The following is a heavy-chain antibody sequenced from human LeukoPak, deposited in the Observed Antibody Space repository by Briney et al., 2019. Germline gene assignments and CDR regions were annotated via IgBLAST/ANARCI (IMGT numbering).Heavy chain of an antibody. CDR3: ARDPSNRNVGTASFDF. J-gene: IGHJ4*02. CDR1: GXTFSSYA. V-gene: IGHV3-23*01. CDR2: VSGSGGST. Sequence: GGSLRLSCAASGXTFSSYAMNWVRQAPGRGLEWVSGVSGSGGSTYYADSVKGRFTISRDNSKNTLYLQMNSLTAEDTAVYYCARDPSNRNVGTASFDFWGQGTLVTVSS. D-gene: IGHD2-15*01.